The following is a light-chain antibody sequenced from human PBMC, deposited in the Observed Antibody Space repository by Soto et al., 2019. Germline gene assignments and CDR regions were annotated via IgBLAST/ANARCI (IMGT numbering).Light chain of an antibody. CDR2: KAS. CDR3: QHYINFPWT. CDR1: QSVDKW. J-gene: IGKJ1*01. Sequence: DIQMTQSPSTLSASVGDRVTITCRASQSVDKWLAWYQQKPGKAPKFLSYKASTLEVGVPSRFSGGGSGKEFPLTIASLQPADFATYYCQHYINFPWTFGQGTKVEVK. V-gene: IGKV1-5*03.